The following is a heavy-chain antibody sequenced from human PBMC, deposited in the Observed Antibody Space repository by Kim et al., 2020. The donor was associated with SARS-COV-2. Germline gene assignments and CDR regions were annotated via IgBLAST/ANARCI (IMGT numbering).Heavy chain of an antibody. J-gene: IGHJ3*02. D-gene: IGHD4-17*01. Sequence: GGSLRLSCAASGFTFGDYAIHWVRQAQGKGLEWVSGISWNSGKIGYADSVKGRFTISRDNAKNSLYLQMNSPRAEDTALYYCAKDRRGDYGRYDDAFDIWGQGTMVTVSS. CDR1: GFTFGDYA. CDR2: ISWNSGKI. CDR3: AKDRRGDYGRYDDAFDI. V-gene: IGHV3-9*01.